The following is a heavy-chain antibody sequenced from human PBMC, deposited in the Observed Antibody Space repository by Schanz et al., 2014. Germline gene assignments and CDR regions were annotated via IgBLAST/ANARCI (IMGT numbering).Heavy chain of an antibody. CDR3: AYYDGLDGLDY. J-gene: IGHJ4*02. Sequence: EVQLVESGGGLVKPGGSLRLSCAASGFTFRNYGMRWVRQAPGQGLEWVSAISGSGGSTYYADSVKGRFTISRDKSKNTHYLQINNPRAEDTAVYYCAYYDGLDGLDYWGQGTQVTVSS. D-gene: IGHD3-10*01. CDR1: GFTFRNYG. V-gene: IGHV3-23*04. CDR2: ISGSGGST.